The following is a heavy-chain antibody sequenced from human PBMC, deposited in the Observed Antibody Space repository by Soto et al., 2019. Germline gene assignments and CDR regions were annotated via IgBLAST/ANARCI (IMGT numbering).Heavy chain of an antibody. V-gene: IGHV3-30-3*01. CDR1: GFTFSSYA. J-gene: IGHJ5*02. Sequence: QVQLVESGGGVVQPGRSLRLSCAASGFTFSSYAMHWVRQAPGKGLEWVSVISYDGSNKYYADSVKGRFTISRDNSKNTLNLQMNSLRTEDTAVYYCARDGSGSYFGWFDPWGQVIRMTVSS. CDR2: ISYDGSNK. CDR3: ARDGSGSYFGWFDP. D-gene: IGHD1-26*01.